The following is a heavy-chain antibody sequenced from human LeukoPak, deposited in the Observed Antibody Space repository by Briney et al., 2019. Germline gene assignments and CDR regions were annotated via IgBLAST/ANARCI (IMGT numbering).Heavy chain of an antibody. J-gene: IGHJ6*02. D-gene: IGHD5-24*01. CDR3: ARGGRRDGYNFAYYYGMDV. Sequence: ASVKVSCKASGYTFTGYYMHWVRQAPGQGLEWMGRINPNSGGTNYAQKFQGRVTMTRDTSISTAYMELSRLRSDDTAVYYCARGGRRDGYNFAYYYGMDVWSQGTTVTVSS. CDR2: INPNSGGT. CDR1: GYTFTGYY. V-gene: IGHV1-2*06.